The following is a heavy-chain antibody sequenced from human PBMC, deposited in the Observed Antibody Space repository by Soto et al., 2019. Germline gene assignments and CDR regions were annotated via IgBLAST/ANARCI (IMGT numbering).Heavy chain of an antibody. CDR2: ISGYNGNT. D-gene: IGHD6-13*01. CDR1: GYTFTTYG. CDR3: ACAVAGAGGGFDV. V-gene: IGHV1-18*01. Sequence: QVQLVQAGAEVKKPGASVTVSCKASGYTFTTYGISWVRQAPGQGLEWMGWISGYNGNTNYAQNLQGRVTVTTETATSTAYLELRRLTSNAAAVYYCACAVAGAGGGFDVWGQGTLVTVSS. J-gene: IGHJ4*02.